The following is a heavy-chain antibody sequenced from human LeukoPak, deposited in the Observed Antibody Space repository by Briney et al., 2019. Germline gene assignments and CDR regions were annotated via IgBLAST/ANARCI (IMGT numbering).Heavy chain of an antibody. CDR1: GGSISSSSYY. CDR3: MVRGVIIDY. D-gene: IGHD3-10*01. CDR2: IYYSGST. V-gene: IGHV4-39*01. Sequence: SETLSLTCTVSGGSISSSSYYWGWIRQPPGKGLEWIGSIYYSGSTYYNPPLKSRVTISVDASKNQFSLKLSSVTAADTAVYYCMVRGVIIDYWGQGTLVTVFS. J-gene: IGHJ4*02.